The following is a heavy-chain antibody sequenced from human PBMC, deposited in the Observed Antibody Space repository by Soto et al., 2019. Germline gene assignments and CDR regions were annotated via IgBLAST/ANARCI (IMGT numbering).Heavy chain of an antibody. CDR1: GDSVSSDSAA. D-gene: IGHD1-26*01. J-gene: IGHJ4*02. CDR2: IYFRSTWYD. V-gene: IGHV6-1*01. CDR3: ARDRGSNGYYNG. Sequence: SQTLALTCAISGDSVSSDSAAWTWVRQSPSRGLEWLGRIYFRSTWYDDYAVSVKSRITISPDTSENQFSLHLNSVTPDDTAVYYCARDRGSNGYYNGWGPGTLVTVSS.